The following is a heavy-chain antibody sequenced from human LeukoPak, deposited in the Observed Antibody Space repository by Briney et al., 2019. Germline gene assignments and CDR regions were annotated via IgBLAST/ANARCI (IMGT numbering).Heavy chain of an antibody. CDR3: TTRRQDGW. Sequence: SGESLRLSCVGSGFTFSDAWMSWVRQAPGKGLEWVGRIKSKSDGGTIDYAAPVKGRVTISRDDSRNTLYLQMNSLKTEDTAVYYCTTRRQDGWWGQGTLVTV. CDR2: IKSKSDGGTI. V-gene: IGHV3-15*01. D-gene: IGHD2-15*01. J-gene: IGHJ4*02. CDR1: GFTFSDAW.